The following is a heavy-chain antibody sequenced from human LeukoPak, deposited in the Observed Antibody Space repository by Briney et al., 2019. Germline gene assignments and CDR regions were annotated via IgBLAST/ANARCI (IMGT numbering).Heavy chain of an antibody. CDR1: GGSIRGSSYY. J-gene: IGHJ5*02. CDR3: ARDLGYTFDYNWFDP. D-gene: IGHD5-18*01. CDR2: IYYSGRT. V-gene: IGHV4-39*07. Sequence: SETLSLTCSVSGGSIRGSSYYWGWLRQPPGKGLEWIASIYYSGRTYDNPSLKSRVTISVDTSKNHFSLKMTSVTAADTAVYYCARDLGYTFDYNWFDPWGQGTLVTVSS.